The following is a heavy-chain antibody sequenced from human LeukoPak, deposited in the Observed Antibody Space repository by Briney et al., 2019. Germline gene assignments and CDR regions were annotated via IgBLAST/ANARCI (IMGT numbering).Heavy chain of an antibody. V-gene: IGHV1-69*13. CDR1: GGTFSSYA. Sequence: SVKVSCKASGGTFSSYAIIWVRQAPGQGLEWMGGIIPIFGTANYAQKFQGRVTITADESTSTAYMELSSLRSEDTAVYYCARGWMGGSYYVDTPWIFDYWGQGTLVTVSS. D-gene: IGHD1-26*01. CDR2: IIPIFGTA. CDR3: ARGWMGGSYYVDTPWIFDY. J-gene: IGHJ4*02.